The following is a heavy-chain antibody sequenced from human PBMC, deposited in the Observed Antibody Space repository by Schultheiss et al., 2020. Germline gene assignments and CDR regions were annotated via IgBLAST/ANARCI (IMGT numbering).Heavy chain of an antibody. Sequence: GESLKISCAASGFTFSDHYMDWVRQAPGKGLEWVGRILSKNDGGTTDYIAPVKGRFTISRDDSKNTLYLQMNSLKTEDTAVYYCTTVGSGWTPSWFDPWGQGTLVTVSS. D-gene: IGHD6-19*01. CDR1: GFTFSDHY. J-gene: IGHJ5*02. V-gene: IGHV3-15*01. CDR2: ILSKNDGGTT. CDR3: TTVGSGWTPSWFDP.